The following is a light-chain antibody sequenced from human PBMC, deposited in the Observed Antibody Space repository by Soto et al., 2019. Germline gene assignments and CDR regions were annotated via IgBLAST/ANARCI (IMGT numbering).Light chain of an antibody. V-gene: IGKV3-15*01. CDR3: HQYNDWPPT. CDR1: QSVNSN. J-gene: IGKJ4*01. CDR2: GVS. Sequence: VVMTQSPATLSVSPGERATLSCRASQSVNSNLAWYQQKPGQVPRLLIYGVSTRATGIPARFSGSGSGTEFTLTISSLQSEDFVVYYCHQYNDWPPTFGGGTKVDIK.